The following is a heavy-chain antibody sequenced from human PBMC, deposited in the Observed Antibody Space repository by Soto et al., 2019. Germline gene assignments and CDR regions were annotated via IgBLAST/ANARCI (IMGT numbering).Heavy chain of an antibody. J-gene: IGHJ4*02. CDR3: AGWRVDLSYFDY. V-gene: IGHV4-30-4*01. CDR1: GGSISSGDYY. Sequence: SATLSLTCTVSGGSISSGDYYWRWIRQPPGKGLEWIGYIYYSGSTDYNPSLESRVTISVDTHKNQFSLMLSSVTAADTAVYYCAGWRVDLSYFDYWGQGTLVTVSS. CDR2: IYYSGST. D-gene: IGHD2-21*02.